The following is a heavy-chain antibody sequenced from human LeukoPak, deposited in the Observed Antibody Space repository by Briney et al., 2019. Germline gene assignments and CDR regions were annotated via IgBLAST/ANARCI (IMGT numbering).Heavy chain of an antibody. CDR3: ARSSQYSSSWNDY. J-gene: IGHJ4*02. V-gene: IGHV3-48*04. Sequence: PGGSLRLSCAASGFTFSSYSMNWVRQAPGKGLEWVSYISSSSSTIYYADSVKGRFTISRDNAKNSLYLQMNSLRAEDTAVYYCARSSQYSSSWNDYWGQGTLVTVSS. CDR1: GFTFSSYS. D-gene: IGHD6-13*01. CDR2: ISSSSSTI.